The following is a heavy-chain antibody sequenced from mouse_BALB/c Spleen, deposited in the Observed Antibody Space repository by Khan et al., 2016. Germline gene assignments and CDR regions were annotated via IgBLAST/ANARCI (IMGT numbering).Heavy chain of an antibody. V-gene: IGHV14-1*02. D-gene: IGHD2-4*01. J-gene: IGHJ3*01. Sequence: VQLKQSGAELVRPGALVKLSCKASGFNIKDYYMHWVKQRPEQGLEWIGWIDPENGNTIYDPKFQGKASITADTSSNTAYLQLSSLTSEDTAVYYCALDCSWFAYWGQGTLVTVSA. CDR3: ALDCSWFAY. CDR2: IDPENGNT. CDR1: GFNIKDYY.